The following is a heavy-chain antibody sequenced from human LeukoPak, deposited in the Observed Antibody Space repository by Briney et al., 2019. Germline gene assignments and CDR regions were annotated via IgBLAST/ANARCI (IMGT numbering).Heavy chain of an antibody. J-gene: IGHJ4*02. CDR1: GFTVSSYA. CDR2: ISYDGSNK. V-gene: IGHV3-30*04. CDR3: ARGQGAIGVGSNFDY. Sequence: GGSLRLSCAASGFTVSSYAMHWVRQAPGKGLEWVAVISYDGSNKYYADSVKGRFTISRDNSKNTLYLQMNSLRAEDTAVYYCARGQGAIGVGSNFDYWGQGTLVTVSS. D-gene: IGHD3-16*02.